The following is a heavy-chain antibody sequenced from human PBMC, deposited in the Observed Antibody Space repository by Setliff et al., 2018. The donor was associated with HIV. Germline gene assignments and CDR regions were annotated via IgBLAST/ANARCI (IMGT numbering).Heavy chain of an antibody. CDR2: SIPLFGTA. CDR1: GYTFTTYG. V-gene: IGHV1-69*05. CDR3: ARPRLSRIAAAAPDY. J-gene: IGHJ4*02. D-gene: IGHD6-13*01. Sequence: SVKVSCKPSGYTFTTYGLSWVRQAPGQGLEWMGGSIPLFGTANYAQKFQGRVTITTDESTSTAYMELSSLRSEDTAVYYCARPRLSRIAAAAPDYWGQGTLVTVSS.